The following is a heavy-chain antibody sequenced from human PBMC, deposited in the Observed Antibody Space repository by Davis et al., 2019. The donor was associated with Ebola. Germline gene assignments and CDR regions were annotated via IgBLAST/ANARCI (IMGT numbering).Heavy chain of an antibody. D-gene: IGHD4-17*01. CDR1: GYTFTSYG. V-gene: IGHV1-69*13. Sequence: SVKVSCKASGYTFTSYGISWVRQAPGQGLEWMGGIIPIFGTANYAQKFQGRVTITADESTSTAYMELSSLRSEDTAVYYCARDDYGDNWFDPWGQGTLVTVSA. CDR3: ARDDYGDNWFDP. J-gene: IGHJ5*02. CDR2: IIPIFGTA.